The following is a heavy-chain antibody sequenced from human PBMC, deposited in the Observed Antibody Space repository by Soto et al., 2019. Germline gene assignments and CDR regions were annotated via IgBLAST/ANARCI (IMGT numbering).Heavy chain of an antibody. CDR3: ARDSSSWNYLV. CDR2: SHYSGST. D-gene: IGHD1-7*01. Sequence: QVQLQESGPGLVKPSETLSLTCTVSGGSVSSSTYYWSWIRQPPGKGPEWIGYSHYSGSTNFNPSLKSRVTTSVDTSKNQFSLKLSSVIAADTAVYYCARDSSSWNYLVWGQGTLVTVSS. V-gene: IGHV4-61*01. J-gene: IGHJ4*02. CDR1: GGSVSSSTYY.